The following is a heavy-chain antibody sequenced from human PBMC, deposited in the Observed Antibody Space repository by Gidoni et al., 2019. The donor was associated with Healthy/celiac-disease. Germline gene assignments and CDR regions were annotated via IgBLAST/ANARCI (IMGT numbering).Heavy chain of an antibody. D-gene: IGHD6-19*01. Sequence: QVQLQESGPGLVTPSQTLSLTCTVSGGSFSSGGYYWSWIRQHPGKGRKWLGYIDYSGNTYYNPSLKSRVTISVDTSKNQFSLKLSSVTAADTAVYYGARDRAAVAGSFDYWGQGTLVTVSS. CDR1: GGSFSSGGYY. J-gene: IGHJ4*02. V-gene: IGHV4-31*03. CDR2: IDYSGNT. CDR3: ARDRAAVAGSFDY.